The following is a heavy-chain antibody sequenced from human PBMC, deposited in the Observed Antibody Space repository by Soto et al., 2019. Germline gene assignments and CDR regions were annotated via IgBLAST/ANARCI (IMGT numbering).Heavy chain of an antibody. CDR1: GFTFSSYS. J-gene: IGHJ4*02. V-gene: IGHV3-21*01. Sequence: GGSLRLSCAASGFTFSSYSMNWVRQAPGKGLEWVSSISSSSSYIYYADSVKGRFTISRDNAKNSLYLQMNSLRAEDTAVYYCARDSAPVDTAMVKGDFDYGGQGTLGTVSS. CDR2: ISSSSSYI. CDR3: ARDSAPVDTAMVKGDFDY. D-gene: IGHD5-18*01.